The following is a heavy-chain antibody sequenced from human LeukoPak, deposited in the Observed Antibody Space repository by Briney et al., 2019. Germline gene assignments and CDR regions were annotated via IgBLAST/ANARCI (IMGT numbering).Heavy chain of an antibody. Sequence: GESLKISCKGSGYSFTSYWLGWVRQMPGKGLEWMGIIYPDDSDTRYSPSFQGQVTISADKSISTAYLQWSSLKASDTAMYYCARTYYYDSSGYYYGYWGQGTLVTVSS. D-gene: IGHD3-22*01. V-gene: IGHV5-51*01. CDR2: IYPDDSDT. J-gene: IGHJ4*02. CDR3: ARTYYYDSSGYYYGY. CDR1: GYSFTSYW.